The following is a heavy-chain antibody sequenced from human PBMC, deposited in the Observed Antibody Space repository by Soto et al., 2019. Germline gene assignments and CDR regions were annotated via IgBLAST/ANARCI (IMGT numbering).Heavy chain of an antibody. V-gene: IGHV4-30-4*01. CDR3: AIVKGLLWFGESPYFDY. Sequence: SETLSLTCTVSGGSISSGDYYWSWIRQPPGKGLEWIGYIYYSGSTYYNPSLKSRVTISVDTSKNQFSLKLSSVTAADTAVYYCAIVKGLLWFGESPYFDYWGQGTLVTVSS. D-gene: IGHD3-10*01. CDR1: GGSISSGDYY. J-gene: IGHJ4*02. CDR2: IYYSGST.